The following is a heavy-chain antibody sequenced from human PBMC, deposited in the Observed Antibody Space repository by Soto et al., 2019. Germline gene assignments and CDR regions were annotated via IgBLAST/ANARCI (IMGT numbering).Heavy chain of an antibody. D-gene: IGHD3-3*01. V-gene: IGHV4-30-4*01. Sequence: QVQLQESGPGLVKPSQTLSLTCTVSGGSISSGDYYWSWIRQPPGKGLEWIGYIYYSGSTYYNPSLKSRVTISVDTSKNQFSLKLNSVTAADTAVYYCARGRVNDFWSGYFLLIPSFYFDYWGQGTLVTVSS. CDR2: IYYSGST. J-gene: IGHJ4*02. CDR3: ARGRVNDFWSGYFLLIPSFYFDY. CDR1: GGSISSGDYY.